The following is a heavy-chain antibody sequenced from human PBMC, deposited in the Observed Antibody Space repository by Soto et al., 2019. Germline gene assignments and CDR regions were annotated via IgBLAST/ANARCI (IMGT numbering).Heavy chain of an antibody. CDR1: GGSISSGDYY. Sequence: SETLSLTCTVSGGSISSGDYYWSWIRQPPGKGLEWIGYIYYSGSTYYNPSLKSRVTISVDTSKNQFSLKLSSVTAADTAVYYCAIVLLLEWLLEPCGQGPLVTVSS. J-gene: IGHJ5*02. D-gene: IGHD3-3*01. CDR3: AIVLLLEWLLEP. CDR2: IYYSGST. V-gene: IGHV4-30-4*01.